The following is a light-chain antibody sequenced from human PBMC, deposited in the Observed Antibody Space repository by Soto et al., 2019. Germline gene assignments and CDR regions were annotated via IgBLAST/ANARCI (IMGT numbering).Light chain of an antibody. V-gene: IGLV1-40*01. CDR3: QSYDGSLSGSEVV. J-gene: IGLJ2*01. CDR1: SSNIGAGYD. CDR2: GNS. Sequence: QLVLTQPPSVSGAPGQRVTISCTGSSSNIGAGYDVHWYQQLPGTAPKLLIYGNSNRPSGVPDRFSGSKSGTSASLAITGLQAEDEADYYCQSYDGSLSGSEVVFGGGTKLTVL.